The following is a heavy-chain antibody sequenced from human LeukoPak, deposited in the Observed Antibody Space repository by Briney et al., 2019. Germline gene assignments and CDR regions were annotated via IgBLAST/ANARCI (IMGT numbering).Heavy chain of an antibody. CDR1: GFTFSSYA. J-gene: IGHJ4*02. CDR2: ISGSGGST. CDR3: AEGIAPAAPFDY. V-gene: IGHV3-23*01. D-gene: IGHD2-2*01. Sequence: PGGSLRLSCAASGFTFSSYAMSWVRQAPGKGLEWVSVISGSGGSTYYADSVKGRFTISRDNSKNTLYLQMNSLRAEDTTVYYCAEGIAPAAPFDYWGQGTLVTVSS.